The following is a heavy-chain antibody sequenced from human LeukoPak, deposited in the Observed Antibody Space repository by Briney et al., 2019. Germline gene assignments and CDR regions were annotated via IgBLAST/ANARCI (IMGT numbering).Heavy chain of an antibody. D-gene: IGHD3-10*01. CDR3: ARGSDFLDYNWFDP. CDR2: IYYSGST. CDR1: GGSISSGGYY. V-gene: IGHV4-31*03. Sequence: SETLSLTCTVSGGSISSGGYYWSWIRQHPGKGLECVGYIYYSGSTYYNPSLKSRVTISVDTSKNQFSLKLSSVTAADTAVYYCARGSDFLDYNWFDPWGQGTLVTVSS. J-gene: IGHJ5*02.